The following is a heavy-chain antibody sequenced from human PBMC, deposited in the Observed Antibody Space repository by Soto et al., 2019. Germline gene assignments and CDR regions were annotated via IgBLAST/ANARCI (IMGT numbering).Heavy chain of an antibody. J-gene: IGHJ6*03. CDR2: IEHSGSS. Sequence: QVQLQESGPGLVKPSQTLSLTCTVSGGFISSCDYYWNWIRQLPGKGLEWIGYIEHSGSSFYNPSLKGRVALALDTSKNQFSLKLNSVTAADTAVYYCAREVVPATVDFYYYYIDFWGKGTTVTVSS. CDR1: GGFISSCDYY. V-gene: IGHV4-31*03. CDR3: AREVVPATVDFYYYYIDF. D-gene: IGHD2-2*01.